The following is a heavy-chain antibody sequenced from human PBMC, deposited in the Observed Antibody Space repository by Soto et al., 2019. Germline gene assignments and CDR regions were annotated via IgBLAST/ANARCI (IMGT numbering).Heavy chain of an antibody. J-gene: IGHJ5*01. CDR1: GFIFSGSG. CDR3: ARWVGGSMYDNSGKYDS. D-gene: IGHD3-22*01. V-gene: IGHV3-30*03. CDR2: VSNDGIRK. Sequence: QVQLVESGGGVVQPGRSLRLTWAASGFIFSGSGMHWVRQAPGKGLEWVALVSNDGIRKYYGNSVKGRFTISRDNAENTLYLQINSLRAEHTAVYYCARWVGGSMYDNSGKYDSWGQGTLVTVSS.